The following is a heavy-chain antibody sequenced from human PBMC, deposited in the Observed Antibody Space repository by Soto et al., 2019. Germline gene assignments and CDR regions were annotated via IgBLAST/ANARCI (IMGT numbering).Heavy chain of an antibody. CDR1: GFTFSSYG. Sequence: RRLSCAASGFTFSSYGMHWVRQAPGKGLEWVAVISYDGSNKYYADSVKGRFTISRDNSKNTLYLQMNSLRAEDTAVYYCAKEWELYYYYYYGMDVWGQGTTVTVSS. CDR3: AKEWELYYYYYYGMDV. V-gene: IGHV3-30*18. D-gene: IGHD1-26*01. CDR2: ISYDGSNK. J-gene: IGHJ6*02.